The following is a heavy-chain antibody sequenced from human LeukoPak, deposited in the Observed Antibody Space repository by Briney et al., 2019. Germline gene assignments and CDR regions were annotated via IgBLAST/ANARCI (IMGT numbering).Heavy chain of an antibody. CDR1: GGSFSGYY. D-gene: IGHD6-13*01. V-gene: IGHV4-34*01. CDR3: ARVSSSWYDAYYFDY. Sequence: SETLSLTCAVYGGSFSGYYWSWIRQPPGKGPEWIGEINHSGSTNYNPSLKSRVTISVDTSKNQFSLKLSSVTAADTAVYYCARVSSSWYDAYYFDYWGQGTLVTVSS. J-gene: IGHJ4*02. CDR2: INHSGST.